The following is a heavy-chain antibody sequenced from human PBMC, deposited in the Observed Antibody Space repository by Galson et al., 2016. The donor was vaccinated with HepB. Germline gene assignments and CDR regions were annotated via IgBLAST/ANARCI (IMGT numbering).Heavy chain of an antibody. CDR2: ISFDGSNK. J-gene: IGHJ4*02. CDR3: ARDRRVGPTPTSLNY. D-gene: IGHD1-26*01. CDR1: GFTFSTYA. Sequence: RLSCAASGFTFSTYAIHWVRQAPGKGLEWVAVISFDGSNKYYADSVRGRFTISRDNSKNTLYLQMNSLRAEDTALYYCARDRRVGPTPTSLNYWGQGTLVTVSS. V-gene: IGHV3-30*04.